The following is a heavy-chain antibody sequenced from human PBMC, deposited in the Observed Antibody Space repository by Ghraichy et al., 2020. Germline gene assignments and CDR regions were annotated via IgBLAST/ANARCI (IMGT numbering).Heavy chain of an antibody. V-gene: IGHV3-7*01. D-gene: IGHD6-19*01. Sequence: GGSLRLSCAASGFIFSSYWMSWVCQAPGKGLEWVANIKKDGSEKYYVDSVKGRFTISRDNAKNSLYLQMNSLRAEDTAVYYCARDLGSGWYFDYWGQGTLVTVSS. CDR1: GFIFSSYW. J-gene: IGHJ4*02. CDR2: IKKDGSEK. CDR3: ARDLGSGWYFDY.